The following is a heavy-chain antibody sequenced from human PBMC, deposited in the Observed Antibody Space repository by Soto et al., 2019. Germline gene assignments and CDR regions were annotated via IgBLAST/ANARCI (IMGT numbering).Heavy chain of an antibody. J-gene: IGHJ6*02. CDR2: IYYTGST. V-gene: IGHV4-31*03. D-gene: IGHD6-13*01. CDR3: ARRGIAAADPAEYYYYYGMDV. Sequence: QVQLQESGPGLVKPSQTLSLTCTVSAGSISSGGYYWSWIRQHPGKVLEWIGYIYYTGSTYYNPSLKRRVTIHVYTSKNQFPLKLSSEPAADTDVYYCARRGIAAADPAEYYYYYGMDVGGQGTTVTVS. CDR1: AGSISSGGYY.